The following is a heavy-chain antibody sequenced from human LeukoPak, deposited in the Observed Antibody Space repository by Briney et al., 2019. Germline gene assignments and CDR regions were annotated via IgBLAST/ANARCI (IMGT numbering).Heavy chain of an antibody. D-gene: IGHD5-12*01. Sequence: PGGSLRLSCTASGFIFSNYYMAWVRQPPGRGLEWISYISADAATVKYADSVEGRFTVSRDNTQNSIYLEMSSLRVDDTAVYYCARMYSSGYYGDYLDYWGQGNLVSVSS. CDR3: ARMYSSGYYGDYLDY. CDR1: GFIFSNYY. CDR2: ISADAATV. J-gene: IGHJ4*02. V-gene: IGHV3-11*04.